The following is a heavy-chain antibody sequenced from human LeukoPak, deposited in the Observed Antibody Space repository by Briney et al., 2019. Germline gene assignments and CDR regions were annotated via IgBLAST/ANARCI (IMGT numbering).Heavy chain of an antibody. D-gene: IGHD5-18*01. V-gene: IGHV3-21*01. CDR3: ASDPDYAAMFAQLDY. CDR2: ISGSLNDI. CDR1: GFTFRTYS. J-gene: IGHJ4*02. Sequence: GGSLRLSCAASGFTFRTYSMNWVRQAPGKGLEWVSSISGSLNDIYYADSVKGRFTISRDNAKNSVYLQMNSLRAEDTAVYYCASDPDYAAMFAQLDYWGQGTLISVSS.